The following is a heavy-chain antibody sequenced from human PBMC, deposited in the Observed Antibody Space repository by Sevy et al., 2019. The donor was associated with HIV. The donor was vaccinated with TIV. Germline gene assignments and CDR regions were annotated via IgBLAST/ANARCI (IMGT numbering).Heavy chain of an antibody. Sequence: GGSLRLSCAASGFTFSSYAIHWVRKAPGKGLEWVAVISYDGSNKFYADSVKGRFTISRDNSRNTLYLQMNSLRAEDTAVYYCAREGLIWVGYSYASSAFDIWGQGTMVTVSS. J-gene: IGHJ3*02. CDR1: GFTFSSYA. D-gene: IGHD5-18*01. CDR2: ISYDGSNK. V-gene: IGHV3-30-3*01. CDR3: AREGLIWVGYSYASSAFDI.